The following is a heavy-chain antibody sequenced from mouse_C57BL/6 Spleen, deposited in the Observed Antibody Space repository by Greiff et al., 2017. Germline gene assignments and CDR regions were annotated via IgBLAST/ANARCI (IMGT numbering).Heavy chain of an antibody. CDR3: ARGYDYGYFDV. CDR2: SRNKANDYTT. V-gene: IGHV7-1*01. J-gene: IGHJ1*03. Sequence: EVQLVESGGGLVQSGRSLRLSCATSGFTFSDFYMEWVRQAPGKGLEWIAASRNKANDYTTEYSASVKGRFIVSRDTSQSILYLQMNALRAEDTAIYYCARGYDYGYFDVWGTGTTVTVSS. CDR1: GFTFSDFY. D-gene: IGHD2-3*01.